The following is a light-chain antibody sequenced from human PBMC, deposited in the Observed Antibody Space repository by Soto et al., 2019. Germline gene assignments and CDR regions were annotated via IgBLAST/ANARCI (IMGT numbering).Light chain of an antibody. CDR2: AAS. J-gene: IGKJ2*01. Sequence: DIQMTQSPSSLSASVGDRVTITCRASQDIRNDLAWYQQKPGKAPQRLIYAASTLESGVPSRFSGSGSGTEFTVTISSLQPEDFALYYCQQYSNWPRGTFGQGTKLQIK. CDR1: QDIRND. CDR3: QQYSNWPRGT. V-gene: IGKV1-17*01.